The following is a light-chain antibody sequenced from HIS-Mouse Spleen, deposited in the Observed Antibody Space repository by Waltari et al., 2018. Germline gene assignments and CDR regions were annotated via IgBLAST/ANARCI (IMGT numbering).Light chain of an antibody. CDR2: EGS. V-gene: IGLV2-23*01. J-gene: IGLJ3*02. CDR1: SSDVGSYNL. Sequence: QSALTQPASVSGSPGQSITISCTGTSSDVGSYNLVSWYQQHPGKAPKLMIYEGSKRPSGVSNRFAGLQAEDEADYYCCSYAGSSTWVFGGGTKLTVL. CDR3: CSYAGSSTWV.